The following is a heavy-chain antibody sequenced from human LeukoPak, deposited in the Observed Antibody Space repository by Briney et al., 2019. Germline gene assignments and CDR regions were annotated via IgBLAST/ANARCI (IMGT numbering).Heavy chain of an antibody. J-gene: IGHJ4*02. CDR3: AKSRFDYSNGWYYFDY. D-gene: IGHD6-19*01. CDR1: GFTFDDYA. V-gene: IGHV3-9*01. Sequence: GGSLRLSCAASGFTFDDYAMHWVRQAPGKGLERVSGISWNSGSIGYADSVKGRYTISRDNAKNSLYLQMNSLRAEDTALYYCAKSRFDYSNGWYYFDYWGQGTLVTVSS. CDR2: ISWNSGSI.